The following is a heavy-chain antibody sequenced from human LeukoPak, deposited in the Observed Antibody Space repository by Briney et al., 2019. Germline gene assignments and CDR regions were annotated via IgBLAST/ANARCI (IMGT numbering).Heavy chain of an antibody. CDR3: ARDGRFPPEVLPRYFDS. J-gene: IGHJ4*02. CDR1: GGSISIYY. V-gene: IGHV4-4*07. Sequence: SETLSLTCTVSGGSISIYYWSWIRQPAGKGLEWIGRIYTSGSTNYNPSLKSRATMSVDTSKNQFSLKLSSVTAADTAVYYCARDGRFPPEVLPRYFDSWGQGTLVTVSS. D-gene: IGHD1-14*01. CDR2: IYTSGST.